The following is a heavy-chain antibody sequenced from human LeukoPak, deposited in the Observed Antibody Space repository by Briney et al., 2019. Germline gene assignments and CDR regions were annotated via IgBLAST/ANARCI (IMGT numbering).Heavy chain of an antibody. CDR2: IYYSGST. J-gene: IGHJ4*02. D-gene: IGHD3-3*01. V-gene: IGHV4-59*08. CDR1: GGSISSYY. CDR3: ARHNPLGYDFWSGYYPFFDY. Sequence: SETLSLTCTVSGGSISSYYWSWIRQPPGKGLEWIGYIYYSGSTNYNPSLKSRVTISVDTSKNQFSLKLSSVTAADTAVYYCARHNPLGYDFWSGYYPFFDYWGQGTLVTVSS.